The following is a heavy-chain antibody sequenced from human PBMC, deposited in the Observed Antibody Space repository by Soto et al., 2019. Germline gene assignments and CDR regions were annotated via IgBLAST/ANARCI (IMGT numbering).Heavy chain of an antibody. CDR3: ARGGSVQQPAWIKRNYGMDV. J-gene: IGHJ6*02. CDR1: GGSFSGYY. CDR2: INHRGST. V-gene: IGHV4-34*01. Sequence: SETLSLTCAVYGGSFSGYYWSWIRQPPGKGLEWIGEINHRGSTNYNPSLKSRVTISVDTSKNQFSLKLSSVTAADTAVYYCARGGSVQQPAWIKRNYGMDVWGQGTTVTISS. D-gene: IGHD6-13*01.